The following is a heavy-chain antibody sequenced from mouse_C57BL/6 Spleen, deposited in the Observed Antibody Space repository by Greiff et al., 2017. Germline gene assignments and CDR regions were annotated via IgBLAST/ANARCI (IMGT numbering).Heavy chain of an antibody. J-gene: IGHJ2*01. Sequence: VQLKQSGPELVKPGDSVKISCKASGYSFTGYFMNWVMQSHGKSLEWIGRINPYNGDTFYNQKFKGKATLTVDKSSSTAHMELRSLTSEDSAVYYCAREGAITTVVAKGNYFDYWGQGTTLTVSS. CDR1: GYSFTGYF. V-gene: IGHV1-20*01. D-gene: IGHD1-1*01. CDR3: AREGAITTVVAKGNYFDY. CDR2: INPYNGDT.